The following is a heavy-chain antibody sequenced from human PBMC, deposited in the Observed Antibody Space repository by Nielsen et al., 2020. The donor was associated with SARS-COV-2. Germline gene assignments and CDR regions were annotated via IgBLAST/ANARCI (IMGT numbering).Heavy chain of an antibody. V-gene: IGHV3-74*03. J-gene: IGHJ4*02. CDR2: INTDGSRT. Sequence: GGSLRLSCVVSGFNFSNYWMNWVRQAPGKGLAWVSGINTDGSRTTYADSVKGRFTISRDNARNTLYLQMDSLRADDTAVYYCARLWDDGYYFDTGPYDYWGQGTLVTVSS. D-gene: IGHD3-22*01. CDR1: GFNFSNYW. CDR3: ARLWDDGYYFDTGPYDY.